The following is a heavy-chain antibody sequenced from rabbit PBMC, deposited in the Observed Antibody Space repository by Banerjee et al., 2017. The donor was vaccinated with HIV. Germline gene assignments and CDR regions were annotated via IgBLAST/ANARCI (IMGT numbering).Heavy chain of an antibody. CDR2: MYTNDDNI. D-gene: IGHD2-1*01. V-gene: IGHV1S43*01. CDR3: ARFYTYDDYGNYLIFNL. CDR1: GIDFSAYYY. Sequence: QQQLEESGGGLVKPGGTLTLTCKASGIDFSAYYYMCWVRQAPGKGLELITCMYTNDDNIWYASWVNGRFTISSSTSLNTVDLKMTSLTAADTATYFCARFYTYDDYGNYLIFNLWGPGTLVTVS. J-gene: IGHJ4*01.